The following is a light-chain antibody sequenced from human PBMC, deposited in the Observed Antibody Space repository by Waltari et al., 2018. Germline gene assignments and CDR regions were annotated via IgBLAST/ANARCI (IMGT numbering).Light chain of an antibody. Sequence: VLTQSPGTLSLSPGERATLSCRASQSLTKKYLAWYQQKPGQAPRRLLYGASSRAAGVPDRFSGSGSGTDFTLTISRLEPEDFAVYYCQQYGSSIMYTFGQGTKLEIK. V-gene: IGKV3-20*01. CDR2: GAS. J-gene: IGKJ2*01. CDR3: QQYGSSIMYT. CDR1: QSLTKKY.